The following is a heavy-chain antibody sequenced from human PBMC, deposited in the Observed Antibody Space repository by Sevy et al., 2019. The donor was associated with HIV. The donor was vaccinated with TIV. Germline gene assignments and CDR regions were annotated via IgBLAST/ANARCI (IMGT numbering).Heavy chain of an antibody. CDR2: IKEDGSEQ. CDR1: GFTFTSYW. D-gene: IGHD6-19*01. V-gene: IGHV3-7*01. CDR3: ATGGYTSLEDS. J-gene: IGHJ4*02. Sequence: GGSLRLSCAASGFTFTSYWMSWVRQAPGKGLEWLAVIKEDGSEQYYVDSVKGRFTISRDKAKDLVYLQMNSMRVEDTALYYCATGGYTSLEDSWGQGTLVTVSS.